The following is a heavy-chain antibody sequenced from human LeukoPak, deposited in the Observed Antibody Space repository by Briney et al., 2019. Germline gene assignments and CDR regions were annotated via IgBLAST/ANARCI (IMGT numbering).Heavy chain of an antibody. V-gene: IGHV1-18*01. J-gene: IGHJ4*02. CDR3: ARDGPDYGDYINFDY. CDR2: ISVYNGKT. D-gene: IGHD4-17*01. Sequence: ASVKVSCKASGYTFTNYGITWVRQAPGQGLEWMGWISVYNGKTNYAQKLQGRVSMTTDTSTNTAYMELRSLTSDDTAVYYCARDGPDYGDYINFDYWGQGTLVTVSS. CDR1: GYTFTNYG.